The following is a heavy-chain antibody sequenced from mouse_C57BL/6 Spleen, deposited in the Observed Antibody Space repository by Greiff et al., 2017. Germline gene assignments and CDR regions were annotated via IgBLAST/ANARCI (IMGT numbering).Heavy chain of an antibody. J-gene: IGHJ4*01. Sequence: EVNVVEPGGGLVQPGGSMKLSCAASGFTFSDAWMDWVRQSPEKGLEWVAEIRNTANNHATYYAESVKGRFTISRDDSKSRDFLQMNCLGAEVSCIYSCTRITTVVWYMDDWGQGTSVTVSS. CDR3: TRITTVVWYMDD. CDR1: GFTFSDAW. D-gene: IGHD1-1*01. CDR2: IRNTANNHAT. V-gene: IGHV6-6*01.